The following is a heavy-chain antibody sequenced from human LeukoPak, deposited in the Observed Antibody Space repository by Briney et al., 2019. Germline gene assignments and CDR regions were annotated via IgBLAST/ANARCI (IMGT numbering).Heavy chain of an antibody. Sequence: PSETLSLTCTVSGGSISSSSDYWGWIRQPPGKGLEWIGSIYHSGSTNYNPSLKSRVTISVDTSKNQFSLQLNSVTPEDTAVYYCARVQVMGSSGRYFDYWGQGTLVTVSS. V-gene: IGHV4-39*07. CDR1: GGSISSSSDY. CDR3: ARVQVMGSSGRYFDY. J-gene: IGHJ4*02. CDR2: IYHSGST. D-gene: IGHD6-19*01.